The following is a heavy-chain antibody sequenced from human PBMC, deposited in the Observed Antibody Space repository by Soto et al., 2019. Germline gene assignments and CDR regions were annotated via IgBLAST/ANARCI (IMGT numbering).Heavy chain of an antibody. V-gene: IGHV3-48*01. CDR3: AREYSSVLGDWFDP. CDR1: GFTFSSYS. CDR2: ISSSSSTI. D-gene: IGHD6-25*01. Sequence: EVQLVESGGGLVQPGGSLRLSCAASGFTFSSYSMKWVRQAPGKGLEWVSYISSSSSTIYYADSVKGRFTISRDNAKNSLYLQMNSLRAEDTAVYYCAREYSSVLGDWFDPWGQGTLVTVSS. J-gene: IGHJ5*02.